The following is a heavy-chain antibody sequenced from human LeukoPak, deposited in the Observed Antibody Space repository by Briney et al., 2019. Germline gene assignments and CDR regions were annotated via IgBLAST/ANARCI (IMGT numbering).Heavy chain of an antibody. CDR3: ARGDSSGYYYIDY. CDR1: GGSICSSRYS. V-gene: IGHV4-61*05. CDR2: IYYSGST. D-gene: IGHD3-22*01. Sequence: SETLSLTCTVSGGSICSSRYSWGWIRQPPGKGLEWIGYIYYSGSTNYNPSLNGRVTISVDTSRNQFSLKLSSVTAADTAVYYCARGDSSGYYYIDYWGQGTLVTVSS. J-gene: IGHJ4*02.